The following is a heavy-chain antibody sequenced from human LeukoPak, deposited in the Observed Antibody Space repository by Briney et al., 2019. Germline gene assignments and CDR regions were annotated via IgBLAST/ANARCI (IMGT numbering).Heavy chain of an antibody. D-gene: IGHD5-18*01. CDR1: GGTFCSYA. Sequence: GASVKVSCKGTGGTFCSYAISWVRQAHGQGLERMGGIIPIFGTANYAQKFQGRVTITADESTSTAYMELSSLRSEDTAVYYCARAMSTQPADYRGQGTLVTVSS. J-gene: IGHJ4*02. V-gene: IGHV1-69*13. CDR3: ARAMSTQPADY. CDR2: IIPIFGTA.